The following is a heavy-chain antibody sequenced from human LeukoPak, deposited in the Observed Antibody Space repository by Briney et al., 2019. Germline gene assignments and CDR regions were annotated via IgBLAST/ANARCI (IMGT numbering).Heavy chain of an antibody. CDR3: ARSPVLMVGATFFDY. Sequence: SETLSLTCTVSGGSISSYYWSWIRQPPGKGLEWIGYIYYSGSTNYNPSLKSRVTISVDTSKNQFSLKLSSVTAADTAVYYCARSPVLMVGATFFDYWGQGTLVTVSS. J-gene: IGHJ4*02. CDR1: GGSISSYY. V-gene: IGHV4-59*01. D-gene: IGHD1-26*01. CDR2: IYYSGST.